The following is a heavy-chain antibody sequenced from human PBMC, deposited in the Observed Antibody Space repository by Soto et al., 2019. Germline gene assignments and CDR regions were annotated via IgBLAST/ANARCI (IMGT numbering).Heavy chain of an antibody. V-gene: IGHV3-33*01. CDR3: ARAATYSSSWYLDY. Sequence: VAVIWYAGSNKYYADSVKGRFTISRDNSKNTLYLQMNSLRAEDTAVYYCARAATYSSSWYLDYWGQGTLVTVSS. J-gene: IGHJ4*02. D-gene: IGHD6-13*01. CDR2: IWYAGSNK.